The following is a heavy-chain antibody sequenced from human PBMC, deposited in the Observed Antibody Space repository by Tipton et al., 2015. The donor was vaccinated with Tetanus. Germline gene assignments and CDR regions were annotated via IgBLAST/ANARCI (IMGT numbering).Heavy chain of an antibody. V-gene: IGHV3-53*01. D-gene: IGHD3-10*01. CDR3: ARDAGGGFGS. Sequence: LSLTCTVSGFTVSSNYMSWVRQAPGKGLEWVSVIYSGGSTYYADSVKGRFTISRDNSENTLYLQMNSLRAEDTAVYYCARDAGGGFGSWGQGTLVTVSS. J-gene: IGHJ4*02. CDR2: IYSGGST. CDR1: GFTVSSNY.